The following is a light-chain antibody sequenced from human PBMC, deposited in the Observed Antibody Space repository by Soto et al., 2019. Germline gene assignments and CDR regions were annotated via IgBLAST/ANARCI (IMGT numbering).Light chain of an antibody. CDR2: EVT. CDR3: CSYADNNDYV. CDR1: SSDVGAYNY. Sequence: QSALTQPPSASGSLGQSVTISCTGTSSDVGAYNYVSRYQQHPGKAPKLMIYEVTRRPSGVPDRFSGSKSGNTASLNVSGLQAEDEADYYCCSYADNNDYVFGTGTKVTVL. V-gene: IGLV2-8*01. J-gene: IGLJ1*01.